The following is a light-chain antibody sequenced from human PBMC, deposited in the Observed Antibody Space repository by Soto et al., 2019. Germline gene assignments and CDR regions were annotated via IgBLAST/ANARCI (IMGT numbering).Light chain of an antibody. V-gene: IGLV2-14*03. CDR1: SSDVGGYNY. J-gene: IGLJ2*01. CDR3: SSYTSITTLGVV. Sequence: QSALTQPASVSGSPGQSITISCTGTSSDVGGYNYVSWYQQHPNKAPKLMIYDVSNRPSGVSNRFSGSKSGNTASLTISGLQAEDEADYYCSSYTSITTLGVVFGGGTKLTVL. CDR2: DVS.